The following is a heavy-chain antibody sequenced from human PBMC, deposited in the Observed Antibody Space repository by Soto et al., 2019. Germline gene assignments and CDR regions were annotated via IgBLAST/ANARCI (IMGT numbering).Heavy chain of an antibody. Sequence: GASVKVSCKASGYTFTSYGISWVRQAPGQGLEWMGWISAYNGNTNYAQKLQGRVTMTTDTSTSTAYMELRSLRSDDTAVYYCARDLYDFWWAKNAFDIWGQGTMVTVSS. V-gene: IGHV1-18*01. CDR1: GYTFTSYG. CDR2: ISAYNGNT. D-gene: IGHD3-3*01. J-gene: IGHJ3*02. CDR3: ARDLYDFWWAKNAFDI.